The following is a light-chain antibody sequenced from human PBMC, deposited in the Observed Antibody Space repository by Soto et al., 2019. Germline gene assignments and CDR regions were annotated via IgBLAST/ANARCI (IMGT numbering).Light chain of an antibody. CDR1: NSGVVNYEY. CDR2: EGR. CDR3: FSYPTV. V-gene: IGLV2-23*01. Sequence: QSALRQPDSVSGSPGQSITISCTGINSGVVNYEYVSWYQQFPDKAPKLIIYEGRERPSGVSDRFSGSKSDNAASLTISALQTEDEADYFCFSYPTVLGTGIKVAGL. J-gene: IGLJ1*01.